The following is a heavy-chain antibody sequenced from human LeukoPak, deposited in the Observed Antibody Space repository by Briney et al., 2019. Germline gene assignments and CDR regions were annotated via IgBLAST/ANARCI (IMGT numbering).Heavy chain of an antibody. Sequence: ASVKVSCKASGYTFTDYYIHWLRQAPGRGPEWLGWIDPKSGATYYAEKFQGRVTMPGDTSIDTAYMQQSRLTSDDTAVYYCARSPGSISYWGPFDVWGQGALVTVSS. J-gene: IGHJ4*02. V-gene: IGHV1-2*02. CDR2: IDPKSGAT. D-gene: IGHD3-10*01. CDR3: ARSPGSISYWGPFDV. CDR1: GYTFTDYY.